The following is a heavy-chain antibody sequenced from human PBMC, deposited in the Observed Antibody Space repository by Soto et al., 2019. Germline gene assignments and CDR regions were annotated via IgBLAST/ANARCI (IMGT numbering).Heavy chain of an antibody. CDR1: GFTFSSYG. CDR2: IGDGDPYR. CDR3: AACLDLPPYYYYYGLDV. Sequence: VQLLESGGGLVQPGESLTLSCAGSGFTFSSYGFTWVRQAPGKGLEWVSGIGDGDPYRYYADSVRGRFTISRDNSRNTVYLQMNSLRADDTAIYYCAACLDLPPYYYYYGLDVWGQGTTVTVSS. J-gene: IGHJ6*02. V-gene: IGHV3-23*01.